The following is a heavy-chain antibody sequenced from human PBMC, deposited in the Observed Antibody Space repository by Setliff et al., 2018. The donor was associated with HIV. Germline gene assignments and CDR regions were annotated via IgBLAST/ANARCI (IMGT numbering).Heavy chain of an antibody. CDR3: ARGRVVTGSPDAFDI. V-gene: IGHV1-69*13. Sequence: SVKVSCKASGYNFNFHGIIWVRQAPGQGLEWLGTIIPMFGTANYARKFQGTVTISADESTGTAYMEMTSLRSEDTAVYFCARGRVVTGSPDAFDIWGLGTMVTVSS. D-gene: IGHD2-15*01. J-gene: IGHJ3*02. CDR1: GYNFNFHG. CDR2: IIPMFGTA.